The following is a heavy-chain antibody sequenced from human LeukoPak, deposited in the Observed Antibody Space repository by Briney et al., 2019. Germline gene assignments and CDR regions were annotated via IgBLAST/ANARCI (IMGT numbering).Heavy chain of an antibody. V-gene: IGHV3-53*01. CDR3: RGIVVVPAAMSARGWFDP. CDR1: GFTVSSNY. Sequence: PGGSLRLSCAASGFTVSSNYMSWVRQAPGKGLEWVSVIYSGGSTYYADSVKGRFTISRHNSKNTLYLQMNSLRAEDTAVYYCRGIVVVPAAMSARGWFDPWGQGTLVTVSS. CDR2: IYSGGST. D-gene: IGHD2-2*01. J-gene: IGHJ5*02.